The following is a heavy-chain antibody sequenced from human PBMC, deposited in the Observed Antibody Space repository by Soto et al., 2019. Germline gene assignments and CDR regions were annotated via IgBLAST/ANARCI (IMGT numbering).Heavy chain of an antibody. V-gene: IGHV3-53*04. CDR3: ARAPESVATRAPLAFDI. D-gene: IGHD5-12*01. J-gene: IGHJ3*02. CDR2: IYSGGST. Sequence: GGSLRLSCAASGFTVSSNYMSWVRQAPGKGLEWVSVIYSGGSTYYADSVKGRFTISRHNSKNTLYLQMNSLRAEDTAVYYCARAPESVATRAPLAFDIWGQGTMVTVSS. CDR1: GFTVSSNY.